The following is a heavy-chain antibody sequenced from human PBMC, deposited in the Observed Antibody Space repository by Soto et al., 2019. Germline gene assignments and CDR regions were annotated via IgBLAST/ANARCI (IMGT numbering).Heavy chain of an antibody. CDR3: ARDPGCGGSTSCNDPTPFDY. Sequence: GGSLRLSCAASGFTFSSYGMHWVRQAPGKGLEWVAVIWYDGSNKYYADSVKGRFTISRDNSKNTLYLQMNSLRAEDTAVYYCARDPGCGGSTSCNDPTPFDYWGQGTLVTVSS. CDR2: IWYDGSNK. J-gene: IGHJ4*02. V-gene: IGHV3-33*01. D-gene: IGHD2-2*01. CDR1: GFTFSSYG.